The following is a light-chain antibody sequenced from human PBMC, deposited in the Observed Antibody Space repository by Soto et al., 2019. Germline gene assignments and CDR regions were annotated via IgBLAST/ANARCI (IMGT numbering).Light chain of an antibody. V-gene: IGLV2-8*01. J-gene: IGLJ2*01. Sequence: QSVLTQPPSASGSPGQSVTISYTGTSSDVGGYNFVSWYQQHPGKAPKLMIYEVSKRPSGVPDRFSGSKSGNTASLTVSGLQADDEADYYCTSYAGSNIPVVFGGGTKVTVL. CDR3: TSYAGSNIPVV. CDR1: SSDVGGYNF. CDR2: EVS.